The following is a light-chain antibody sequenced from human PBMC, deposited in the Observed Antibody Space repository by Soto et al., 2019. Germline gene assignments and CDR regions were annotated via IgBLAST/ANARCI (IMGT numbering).Light chain of an antibody. Sequence: EIVLTQSPGILSLSPGERATLSCRASQSVSSNLAWYQQKPGQSPRLLIYGASTRATGVPARFSGSGSGTEFTLTISSLQSEDFAVYYCQQYINLWTFGQGTKMDIK. CDR1: QSVSSN. CDR2: GAS. CDR3: QQYINLWT. V-gene: IGKV3-15*01. J-gene: IGKJ1*01.